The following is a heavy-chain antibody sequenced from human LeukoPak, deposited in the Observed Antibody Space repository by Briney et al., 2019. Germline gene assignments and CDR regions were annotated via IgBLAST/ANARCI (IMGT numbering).Heavy chain of an antibody. V-gene: IGHV1-8*03. D-gene: IGHD3-3*01. Sequence: ASVKVSCKASGYTFTSYDINWVRQATGQGLEWMGWMNPNSGNTGYAQKFQGRVTITRNTSTSTAYMELSSLRSEDTAVYYCARGSSYYDFWSGYYTGAYFDYWGQGTLVTVSS. CDR1: GYTFTSYD. CDR2: MNPNSGNT. CDR3: ARGSSYYDFWSGYYTGAYFDY. J-gene: IGHJ4*02.